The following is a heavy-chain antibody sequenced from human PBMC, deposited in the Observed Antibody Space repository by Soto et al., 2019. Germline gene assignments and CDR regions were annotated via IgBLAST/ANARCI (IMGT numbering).Heavy chain of an antibody. CDR3: ARSGYSYGFGDY. V-gene: IGHV3-9*01. Sequence: GGSLRLSCAASGFTFDDYAMHWVRQAPGKGLEWVSGISWNSGSIGYADSVKGRFTISRDNAKNSLYLQMNSLRAEDTALYYCARSGYSYGFGDYWGQGTLVTVSS. CDR1: GFTFDDYA. J-gene: IGHJ4*02. CDR2: ISWNSGSI. D-gene: IGHD5-18*01.